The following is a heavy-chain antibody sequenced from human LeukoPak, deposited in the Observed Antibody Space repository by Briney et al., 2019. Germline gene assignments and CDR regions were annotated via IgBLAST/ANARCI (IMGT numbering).Heavy chain of an antibody. CDR3: ARSARHCNNGVCFTDYYIDL. V-gene: IGHV1-2*06. J-gene: IGHJ6*03. D-gene: IGHD2-8*01. CDR2: INPNSGDP. Sequence: ASVKVSCKASGYTFTDSYIHWVRQAPGQGLEWMGRINPNSGDPNYPQKFQGRVTMTRDTSISTAYMEMSSLTSDDTAVYYCARSARHCNNGVCFTDYYIDLWGKGTTVIVSS. CDR1: GYTFTDSY.